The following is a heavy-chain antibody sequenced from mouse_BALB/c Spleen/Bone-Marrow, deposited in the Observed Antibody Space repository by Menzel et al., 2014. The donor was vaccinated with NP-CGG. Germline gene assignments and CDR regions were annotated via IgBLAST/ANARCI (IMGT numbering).Heavy chain of an antibody. CDR2: INPSNGRT. CDR3: ARWGITLAY. CDR1: GYTFTSYW. J-gene: IGHJ3*01. D-gene: IGHD2-4*01. Sequence: VQLQQSGAELVKPGASVKLSCKASGYTFTSYWMHWVKQRPGQGLEWIGEINPSNGRTNYNEKFRSKATLTVDKSSSTAYMQLSSLTSEDSTVYYCARWGITLAYWGQGTLVTVSA. V-gene: IGHV1S81*02.